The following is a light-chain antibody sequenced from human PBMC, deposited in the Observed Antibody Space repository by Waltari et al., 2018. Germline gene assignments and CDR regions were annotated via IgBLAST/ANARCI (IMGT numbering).Light chain of an antibody. Sequence: QSALTQPPSAPGSPGQSVTISCTGTSSDIGLNNYVSWYQQHPGKAPKLIIYEFSNRPSGGPDRFSGSKSGNTASLTVSGLQPEDEADYYCTSNAGTTGVFGSGTKVTVL. CDR2: EFS. V-gene: IGLV2-8*01. CDR3: TSNAGTTGV. CDR1: SSDIGLNNY. J-gene: IGLJ1*01.